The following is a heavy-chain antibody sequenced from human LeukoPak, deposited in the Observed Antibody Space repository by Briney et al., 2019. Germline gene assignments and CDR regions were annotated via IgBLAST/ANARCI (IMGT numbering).Heavy chain of an antibody. CDR3: ARQALSYCGGDLHLCYFDY. CDR2: TYSGGST. CDR1: GFTVSSNY. J-gene: IGHJ4*02. Sequence: GGSLRLSCAASGFTVSSNYMSWVRQAPGKGLEWVSVTYSGGSTYYADSVKGRFTISRDNSKNTLYLQMNSLRAEDTAVYYCARQALSYCGGDLHLCYFDYWGQGTLVTVSS. D-gene: IGHD2-21*02. V-gene: IGHV3-53*01.